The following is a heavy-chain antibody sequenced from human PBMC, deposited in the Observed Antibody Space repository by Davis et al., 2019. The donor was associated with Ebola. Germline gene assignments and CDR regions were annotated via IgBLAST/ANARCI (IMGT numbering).Heavy chain of an antibody. J-gene: IGHJ3*02. CDR3: ARANDYYDSNGAFDI. Sequence: GESLKIPCTTPGFKFKDYAMSWVRQAPGKGLDWVSGIRADSRSAYYADSVEGRFTISRDNSKNTLYLQMNSLRAEDTAVYYCARANDYYDSNGAFDIWGQGTMVTVSS. V-gene: IGHV3-23*01. CDR1: GFKFKDYA. D-gene: IGHD3-22*01. CDR2: IRADSRSA.